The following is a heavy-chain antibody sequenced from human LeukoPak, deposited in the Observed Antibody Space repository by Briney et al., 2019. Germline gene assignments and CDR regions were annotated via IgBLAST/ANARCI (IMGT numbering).Heavy chain of an antibody. CDR2: IYYSGST. Sequence: SETLSLTCTVSGGSISSYYWSWIRQPPGKGLEWIGYIYYSGSTNYNPSLKSRVTISVDTSKNQFSLKLSSVTAADTAVYYCARVGVFDSSRRQFDYWGQGTLVTVSS. CDR3: ARVGVFDSSRRQFDY. D-gene: IGHD3-22*01. V-gene: IGHV4-59*12. CDR1: GGSISSYY. J-gene: IGHJ4*02.